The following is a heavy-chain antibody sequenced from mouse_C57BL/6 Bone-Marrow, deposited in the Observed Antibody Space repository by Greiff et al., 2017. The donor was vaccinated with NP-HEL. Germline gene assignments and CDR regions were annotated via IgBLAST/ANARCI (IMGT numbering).Heavy chain of an antibody. Sequence: QVQLQQSGTELVKPVASVKLSCKASGYTFTSFWLHWVKQRPGQGLEWIGNINHSNGGTNYNEKFKSKATLTVDKSSSTAYMQLSSLTSQDSAVYYCARFDYDYVRCAYWGQGTLVTVSA. CDR1: GYTFTSFW. V-gene: IGHV1-53*01. CDR3: ARFDYDYVRCAY. J-gene: IGHJ3*01. CDR2: INHSNGGT. D-gene: IGHD2-4*01.